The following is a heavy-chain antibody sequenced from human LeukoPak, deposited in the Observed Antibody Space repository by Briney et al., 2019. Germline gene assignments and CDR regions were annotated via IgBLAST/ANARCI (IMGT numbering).Heavy chain of an antibody. V-gene: IGHV4-39*01. CDR2: IYYSGST. J-gene: IGHJ3*02. CDR1: GGSLSSSSYY. D-gene: IGHD1-26*01. Sequence: PSETLSLTCTVSGGSLSSSSYYWGWIRQPPGKGLEWIGSIYYSGSTYYNPSLKSRVTISVDTSKNQFSLKLSSVTAADTAVYYCARPYLVGATNGADAFDIWGQGTMVTVSS. CDR3: ARPYLVGATNGADAFDI.